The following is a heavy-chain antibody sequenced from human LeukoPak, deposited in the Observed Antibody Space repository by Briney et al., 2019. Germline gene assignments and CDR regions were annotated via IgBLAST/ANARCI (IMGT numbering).Heavy chain of an antibody. CDR2: SRDRANGYTT. CDR1: GFTFSNYV. D-gene: IGHD5-24*01. J-gene: IGHJ4*02. Sequence: PGRSLRLSCTASGFTFSNYVMHWVRQAPGKGLEWVGRSRDRANGYTTEYATSVEGRFAISRDNSKNSLYLQMNSLKTEDTAVYYCANFFGNNYGFWGQGTLVTVSS. CDR3: ANFFGNNYGF. V-gene: IGHV3-72*01.